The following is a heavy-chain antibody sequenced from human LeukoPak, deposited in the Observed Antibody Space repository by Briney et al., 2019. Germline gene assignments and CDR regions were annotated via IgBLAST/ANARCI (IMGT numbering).Heavy chain of an antibody. CDR3: TRYGMDV. CDR2: IRSSANSYAA. J-gene: IGHJ6*02. V-gene: IGHV3-73*01. CDR1: GFTFSGSA. Sequence: GSPRLSCAASGFTFSGSAMHWVRQASGKGLEWVGRIRSSANSYAAAYTASVKGRFTISRDDSKNTAYLQMNSLKTEDTAVYYCTRYGMDVWGQGTMVTVSS.